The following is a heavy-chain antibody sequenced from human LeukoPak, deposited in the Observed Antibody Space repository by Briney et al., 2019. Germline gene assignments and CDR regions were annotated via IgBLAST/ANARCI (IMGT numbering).Heavy chain of an antibody. CDR2: IYYSEST. CDR3: ARGGRWGYSSGSNPPYYFDY. V-gene: IGHV4-59*08. D-gene: IGHD6-19*01. Sequence: PSENLSFTCTVSGGSISSYYWSWLPQPPGKGLEWIGYIYYSESTNYNPSLKSRVTISVDTSKNQFSLKLSSVTAADTAVYYCARGGRWGYSSGSNPPYYFDYWGQGTLVTVSS. J-gene: IGHJ4*02. CDR1: GGSISSYY.